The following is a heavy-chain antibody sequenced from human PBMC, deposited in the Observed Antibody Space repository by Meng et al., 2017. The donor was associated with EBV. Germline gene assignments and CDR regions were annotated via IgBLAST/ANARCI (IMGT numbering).Heavy chain of an antibody. V-gene: IGHV1-69*06. Sequence: LGVAGCEVKKPGSSVKVSCQASGGTFSSYAISWVRQAPGQGLEWMGGIIPIFGTANYAQKFQGRVTITADKSTSTAYMELSSLRSEDTAVYYCARAEIAAAGRLDYWGQGTLVTVSS. CDR1: GGTFSSYA. D-gene: IGHD6-13*01. J-gene: IGHJ4*02. CDR2: IIPIFGTA. CDR3: ARAEIAAAGRLDY.